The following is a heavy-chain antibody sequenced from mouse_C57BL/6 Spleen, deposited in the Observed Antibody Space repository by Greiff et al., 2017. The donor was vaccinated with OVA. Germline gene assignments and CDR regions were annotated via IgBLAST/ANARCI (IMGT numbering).Heavy chain of an antibody. CDR3: ASDLYYCNYAMDY. Sequence: QFQLQQPGAELVRPGTSVKLSCKASGYTFTSYWMHWVKQRPGQGLEWIGVFDPSDIYTNYYPNFKGKATLTVDTSTSTAYMQLSSLTSEESAVYYCASDLYYCNYAMDYWGQGTSVTVSS. J-gene: IGHJ4*01. CDR2: FDPSDIYT. CDR1: GYTFTSYW. V-gene: IGHV1-59*01. D-gene: IGHD2-1*01.